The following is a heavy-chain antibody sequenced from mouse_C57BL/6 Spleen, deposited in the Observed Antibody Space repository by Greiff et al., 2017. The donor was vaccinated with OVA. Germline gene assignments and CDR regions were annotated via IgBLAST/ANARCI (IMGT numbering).Heavy chain of an antibody. V-gene: IGHV3-6*01. J-gene: IGHJ3*01. CDR1: GYSITSGYY. D-gene: IGHD1-1*01. CDR3: ARDLTTVPFAY. Sequence: EVQLQESGPGLVKPSQSLSLTCSVTGYSITSGYYWNWIRQFPGNKLEWMGYISYDGSNNYNPSLKNRISITRDTSKNQFFLKLNSVTTEDTATYYCARDLTTVPFAYWGQGTLVTVSA. CDR2: ISYDGSN.